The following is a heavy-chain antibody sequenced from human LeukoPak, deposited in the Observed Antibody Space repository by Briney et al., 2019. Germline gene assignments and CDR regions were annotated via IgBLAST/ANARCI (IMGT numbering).Heavy chain of an antibody. CDR3: AKFQVYYYDSSGYYFY. CDR1: GFTFSSYA. V-gene: IGHV3-23*01. Sequence: GGSLRLSCAASGFTFSSYAMSWVRQAPGKGLEWASAISGSGGSTYYADSVKGRFTISRDNSKNTLYLQMNSLRAEDTAVYYCAKFQVYYYDSSGYYFYWGQGTLVTVSS. D-gene: IGHD3-22*01. CDR2: ISGSGGST. J-gene: IGHJ4*02.